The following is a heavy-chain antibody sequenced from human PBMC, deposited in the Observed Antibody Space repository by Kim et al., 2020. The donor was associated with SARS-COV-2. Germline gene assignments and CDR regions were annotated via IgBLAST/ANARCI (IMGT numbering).Heavy chain of an antibody. D-gene: IGHD6-13*01. V-gene: IGHV1-3*01. J-gene: IGHJ4*02. Sequence: KYSQKFQGRVPITRDTSASTAYMELSSLRSEDTAVYYCASVRAAARTMDYWGQGTLVTVSS. CDR3: ASVRAAARTMDY.